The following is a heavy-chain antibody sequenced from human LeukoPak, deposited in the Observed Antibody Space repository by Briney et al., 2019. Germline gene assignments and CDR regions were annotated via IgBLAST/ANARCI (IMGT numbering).Heavy chain of an antibody. CDR2: ISAYNGNT. CDR3: ARDVPPINNYDFWSGYSPVDAFDI. D-gene: IGHD3-3*01. CDR1: GYTFTSYG. Sequence: ASVKVSCKASGYTFTSYGISWVRRAPGQGLEWMGWISAYNGNTNYAQKLQGRVTMTTDTSTSTAYMELRSLRSDDTAVYYCARDVPPINNYDFWSGYSPVDAFDIWGQGTMVTVSS. V-gene: IGHV1-18*01. J-gene: IGHJ3*02.